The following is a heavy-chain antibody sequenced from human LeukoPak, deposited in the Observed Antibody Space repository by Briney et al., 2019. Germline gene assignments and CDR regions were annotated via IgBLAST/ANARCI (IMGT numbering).Heavy chain of an antibody. J-gene: IGHJ2*01. CDR2: IYNGAP. CDR1: GASITNMY. Sequence: NPSETLSLTCSVSGASITNMYWNWVRQPPGKGLEWIGSIYNGAPNYRPSLKSRVTISVDTSKSQFSLKVSSVTAADTAFYYCATSVTFPYFDLWGRGTLVTVSS. CDR3: ATSVTFPYFDL. D-gene: IGHD2-21*02. V-gene: IGHV4-59*08.